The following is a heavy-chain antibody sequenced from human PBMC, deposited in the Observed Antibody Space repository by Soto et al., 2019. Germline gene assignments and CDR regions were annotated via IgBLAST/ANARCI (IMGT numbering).Heavy chain of an antibody. J-gene: IGHJ4*02. CDR3: ARRHGFDIAADY. CDR2: INHSGST. CDR1: GGSFSGYY. D-gene: IGHD5-12*01. Sequence: SETLSLTCAVYGGSFSGYYWTWIRQPPETGLEWIGEINHSGSTNYNPSLKSRVTISVDTSKNQFSLKLTSVTAADTAVYFCARRHGFDIAADYWGQGILVTVSS. V-gene: IGHV4-34*01.